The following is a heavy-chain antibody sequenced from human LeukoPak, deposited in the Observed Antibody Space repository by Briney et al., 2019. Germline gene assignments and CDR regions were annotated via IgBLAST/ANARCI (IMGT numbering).Heavy chain of an antibody. CDR3: ARRSGYYGLDAFDI. Sequence: ASVKVSCKASGYTFTSYGISWVRQAPGQGLEWMGWISAYNGNTNYAQKLQGRVTMTTDTSTSTAYMELRSLRSGDTAVYYCARRSGYYGLDAFDIWGQGTMVTVSS. CDR2: ISAYNGNT. J-gene: IGHJ3*02. CDR1: GYTFTSYG. D-gene: IGHD3-3*01. V-gene: IGHV1-18*01.